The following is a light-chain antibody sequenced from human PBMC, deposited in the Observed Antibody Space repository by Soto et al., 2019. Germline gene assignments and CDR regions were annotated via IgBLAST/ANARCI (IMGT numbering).Light chain of an antibody. CDR3: QQYYSAPFT. J-gene: IGKJ3*01. V-gene: IGKV4-1*01. Sequence: DIVMTQSPDSLAVSLGERATINCKSSQSVLYTSNNKNYLAWYQQKPGQPPKLLINWASTRESGVPERFSGSGSGTDFTLAISSLQAEDVAVYYCQQYYSAPFTFGPGTKVDIK. CDR1: QSVLYTSNNKNY. CDR2: WAS.